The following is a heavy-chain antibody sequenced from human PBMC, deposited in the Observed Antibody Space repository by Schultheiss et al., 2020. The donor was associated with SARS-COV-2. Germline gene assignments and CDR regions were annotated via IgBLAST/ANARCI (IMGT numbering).Heavy chain of an antibody. CDR3: AREGYSYGWRAFDI. D-gene: IGHD5-18*01. Sequence: GGSLRLSCAASGFTFSSYGMHWVRQAPGKGLEWVSYISSSGSTIYYADSLKGRFTISRDNARNSLYLQMNSLRAEDTAVYYCAREGYSYGWRAFDIWGQGTMVTVSS. CDR2: ISSSGSTI. J-gene: IGHJ3*02. CDR1: GFTFSSYG. V-gene: IGHV3-48*01.